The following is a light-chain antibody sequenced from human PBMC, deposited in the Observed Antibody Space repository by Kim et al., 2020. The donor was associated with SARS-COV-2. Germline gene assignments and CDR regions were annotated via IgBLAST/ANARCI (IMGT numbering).Light chain of an antibody. CDR3: QVWDSTTDQQV. Sequence: APGETATITCGEDNIGRKSVRWYQQKPGQAPMLVIYDDSDRPSGIPERFSGSNSGNTATLAIRRVEAGDEADYFCQVWDSTTDQQVFGGGTQLTVL. CDR1: NIGRKS. CDR2: DDS. V-gene: IGLV3-21*02. J-gene: IGLJ3*02.